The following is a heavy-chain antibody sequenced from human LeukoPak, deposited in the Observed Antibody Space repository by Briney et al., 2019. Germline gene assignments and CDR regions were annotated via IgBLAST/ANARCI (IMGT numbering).Heavy chain of an antibody. Sequence: SETLSLTCTVSGGSISGLYWSWIRQPAGKGLEWVGRIYASGTANYNPSLQSRVIMSADRSKNQFSLELKSVTAADTAVYYCARVSPGYLYNMDIWGQGTTVTVSS. CDR1: GGSISGLY. CDR3: ARVSPGYLYNMDI. J-gene: IGHJ6*03. D-gene: IGHD3-9*01. CDR2: IYASGTA. V-gene: IGHV4-4*07.